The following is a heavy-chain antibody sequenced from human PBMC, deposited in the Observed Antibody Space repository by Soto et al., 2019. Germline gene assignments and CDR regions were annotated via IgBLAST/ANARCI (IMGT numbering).Heavy chain of an antibody. CDR3: ARANIVATNFDY. D-gene: IGHD5-12*01. V-gene: IGHV1-69*13. CDR1: GGTFSSYA. Sequence: SVKVSCKASGGTFSSYAISWVGQAPGQGLEWMGGIIPIFGTANYAQKFQGRVTITADESTSTAYMELSSLRSEDTAVYYCARANIVATNFDYWGQGTLVTVSS. J-gene: IGHJ4*02. CDR2: IIPIFGTA.